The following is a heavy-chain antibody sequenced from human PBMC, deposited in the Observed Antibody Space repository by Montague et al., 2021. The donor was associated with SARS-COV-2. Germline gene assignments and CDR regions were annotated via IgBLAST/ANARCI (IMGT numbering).Heavy chain of an antibody. CDR3: ARVSSTALRGVIKTSGYYALDV. Sequence: SETLSLTCSVSGGSLRHSYWTWIRQAPERGLEWIGYIYHTGTTKYNPALQSRLTISVDTAKNQFFLSLTSVTTADTAVCYCARVSSTALRGVIKTSGYYALDVWGPGTTVRVSS. CDR1: GGSLRHSY. CDR2: IYHTGTT. V-gene: IGHV4-4*09. D-gene: IGHD3-10*01. J-gene: IGHJ6*02.